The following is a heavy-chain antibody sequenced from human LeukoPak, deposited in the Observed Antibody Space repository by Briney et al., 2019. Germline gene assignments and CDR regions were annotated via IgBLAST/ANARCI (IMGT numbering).Heavy chain of an antibody. J-gene: IGHJ3*02. CDR3: ARVLTPLEWLLYDAFDI. CDR1: GFTFSSYA. V-gene: IGHV3-30-3*01. Sequence: GGSLRLSCAASGFTFSSYAMHWVRQAPGKGLEWVAVISYDGSNKYYADSVKGRFTISRDNSKNTLYLQMNSLRAEDTAVYYCARVLTPLEWLLYDAFDIWGQGTMVTVSS. D-gene: IGHD3-3*01. CDR2: ISYDGSNK.